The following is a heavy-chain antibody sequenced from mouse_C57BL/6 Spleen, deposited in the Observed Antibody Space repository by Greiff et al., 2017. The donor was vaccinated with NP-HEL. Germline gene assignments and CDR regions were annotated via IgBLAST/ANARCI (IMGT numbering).Heavy chain of an antibody. J-gene: IGHJ1*03. CDR2: INPNNGGT. D-gene: IGHD1-1*01. CDR1: GYTFTDYY. CDR3: ARRDYYGSSPWYFDV. Sequence: EVQLQQSGPELVKPGASVKISCKASGYTFTDYYMNWVKQSHGKSLEWIGDINPNNGGTSYNQKFKGKATLTVDKSSSTAYMEIRSLTSEDSAVYYCARRDYYGSSPWYFDVWGTGTTVTVSS. V-gene: IGHV1-26*01.